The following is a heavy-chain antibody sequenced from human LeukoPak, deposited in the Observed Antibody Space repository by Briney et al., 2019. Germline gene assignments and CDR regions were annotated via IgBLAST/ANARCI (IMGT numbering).Heavy chain of an antibody. Sequence: QPGGSLRLSCAASGFTFSSYWMHWVRQAPGKGLVWVSRINSDGSSTSYADSVKGRFTISRDNAKNTLYLQMNSLRAEDTAVYYCAREYYDSGGSYYFDYWGQGTLVTVSS. D-gene: IGHD3-22*01. CDR2: INSDGSST. V-gene: IGHV3-74*01. CDR1: GFTFSSYW. CDR3: AREYYDSGGSYYFDY. J-gene: IGHJ4*02.